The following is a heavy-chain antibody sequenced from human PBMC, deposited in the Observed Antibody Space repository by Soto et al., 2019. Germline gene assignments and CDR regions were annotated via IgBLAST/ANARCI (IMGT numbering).Heavy chain of an antibody. D-gene: IGHD2-15*01. V-gene: IGHV3-30*18. Sequence: GGSLRLSCAASGFTFSSYGMHWVRQAPGKGLEWVAVISYDGSNKYYADSVKGRFTISRDNSKNTLYLQMNSLRAEDTAVYYCAKDRNGGNPVLVYWGQGTLVTVSS. CDR2: ISYDGSNK. J-gene: IGHJ4*02. CDR3: AKDRNGGNPVLVY. CDR1: GFTFSSYG.